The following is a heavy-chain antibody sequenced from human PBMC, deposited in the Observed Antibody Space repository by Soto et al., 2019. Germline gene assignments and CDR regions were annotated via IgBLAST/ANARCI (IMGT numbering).Heavy chain of an antibody. Sequence: QVQLVQSGAEVKKPGASVKVSCKASGYTLSNFDISWVRQAPGQGLEWMAWISGHNGNTNFAQKFQGRGILTEDTSVSAAYMELRSLRSHDTGVCFCARFNFTNSGGNCYFCMDVWGQGTTVSVSS. CDR1: GYTLSNFD. D-gene: IGHD3-10*01. J-gene: IGHJ6*02. CDR3: ARFNFTNSGGNCYFCMDV. CDR2: ISGHNGNT. V-gene: IGHV1-18*04.